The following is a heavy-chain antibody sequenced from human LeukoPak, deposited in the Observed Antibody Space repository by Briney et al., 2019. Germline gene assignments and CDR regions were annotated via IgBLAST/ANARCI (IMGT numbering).Heavy chain of an antibody. CDR2: IYYSGTT. D-gene: IGHD3-3*01. CDR3: ARAFPVVSLNIGVVRNPGAFDI. Sequence: SETLSLTCAVSGGSISDYYWSWIRQPPGKGLEWIGYIYYSGTTKYNPSLKSRVTISVDTSKNQFSLRLSSVTAADTAVYFCARAFPVVSLNIGVVRNPGAFDIWGQGTMVTVS. CDR1: GGSISDYY. J-gene: IGHJ3*02. V-gene: IGHV4-59*01.